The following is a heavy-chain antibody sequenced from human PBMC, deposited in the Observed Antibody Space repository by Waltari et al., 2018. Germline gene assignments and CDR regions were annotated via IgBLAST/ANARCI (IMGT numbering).Heavy chain of an antibody. D-gene: IGHD6-19*01. CDR3: IRDYGSPY. J-gene: IGHJ4*02. Sequence: EAQQVESGGDLVQPGGSMRLSCVVSGFTLGNYWMSWVRQAPGKGLEWVANINKDGTETYYVDSVRGRFTISKDDAKNSVYLQMNSLKVEDTAVYYCIRDYGSPYWGQGTLVTVSS. CDR2: INKDGTET. CDR1: GFTLGNYW. V-gene: IGHV3-7*03.